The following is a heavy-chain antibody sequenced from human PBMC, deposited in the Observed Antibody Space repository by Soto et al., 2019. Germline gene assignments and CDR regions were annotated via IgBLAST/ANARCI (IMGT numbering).Heavy chain of an antibody. CDR3: AKNPSTYCSSTSCYSY. V-gene: IGHV3-23*01. D-gene: IGHD2-2*01. Sequence: GGSLRLSCAASGFTFSSYAMSWVRQAPGKGLEWVSAISGSGGSTYYADSVKGRFTISRDNSKNTLYLQMNSLRAEDTAVYYCAKNPSTYCSSTSCYSYWGQGTLVTVS. CDR2: ISGSGGST. J-gene: IGHJ4*02. CDR1: GFTFSSYA.